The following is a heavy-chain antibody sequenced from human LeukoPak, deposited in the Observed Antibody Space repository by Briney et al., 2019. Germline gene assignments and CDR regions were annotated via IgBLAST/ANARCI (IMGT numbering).Heavy chain of an antibody. D-gene: IGHD3-22*01. Sequence: VKVSCKASGYTFTGYYMHWGRQAPGQGLRGLGWINPNSGGTNYAQKFQGRVTMTRDTSISTAYMELSRLRSDDTAVYYCARPYDSSGYYYWGQGTLVTVSS. CDR3: ARPYDSSGYYY. CDR1: GYTFTGYY. V-gene: IGHV1-2*02. CDR2: INPNSGGT. J-gene: IGHJ4*02.